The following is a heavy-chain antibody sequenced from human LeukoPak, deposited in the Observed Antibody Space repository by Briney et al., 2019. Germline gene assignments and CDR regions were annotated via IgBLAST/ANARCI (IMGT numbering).Heavy chain of an antibody. Sequence: PGGSLRLSCAASGYTFSTYWKYWVRQAPGKGLVWVSRINTDGRNTGYADSVKGRFTISRDNAKNTLYLQMTILTAEDTAVYYCARVGKSGSYYYFDYWGQGTLVTVSS. V-gene: IGHV3-74*01. CDR3: ARVGKSGSYYYFDY. CDR1: GYTFSTYW. J-gene: IGHJ4*02. CDR2: INTDGRNT. D-gene: IGHD1-26*01.